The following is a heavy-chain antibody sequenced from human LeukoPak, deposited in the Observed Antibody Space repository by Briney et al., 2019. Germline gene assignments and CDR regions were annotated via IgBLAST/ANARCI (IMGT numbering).Heavy chain of an antibody. CDR1: GGSISSSIYY. CDR3: ARVGDYDFWSGISIGDYYYMDV. V-gene: IGHV4-39*07. J-gene: IGHJ6*03. D-gene: IGHD3-3*01. CDR2: VFYNGAT. Sequence: PSETLSLTCIVSGGSISSSIYYWAWVRQPPGKGLEWIGTVFYNGATQYSPSLRSRVTISIDTSTNQFSLKLTSVTAADTALYYCARVGDYDFWSGISIGDYYYMDVWGKGTTVTVSS.